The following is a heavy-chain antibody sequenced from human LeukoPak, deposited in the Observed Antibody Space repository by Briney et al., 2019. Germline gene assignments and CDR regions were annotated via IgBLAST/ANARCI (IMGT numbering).Heavy chain of an antibody. Sequence: ASVTVSCKASGYTFTSHDINWVRQATGQAPEWMGWMNPNSGVTGYAQKFQGRVTLTRSTSISTAYMELSSLRSEDTAVYYCTRPTSPTFDYWGQGTLVTVSS. V-gene: IGHV1-8*01. CDR1: GYTFTSHD. D-gene: IGHD2-2*01. CDR3: TRPTSPTFDY. J-gene: IGHJ4*02. CDR2: MNPNSGVT.